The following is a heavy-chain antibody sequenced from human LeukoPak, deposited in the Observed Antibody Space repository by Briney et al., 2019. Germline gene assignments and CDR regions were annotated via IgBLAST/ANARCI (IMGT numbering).Heavy chain of an antibody. CDR3: AGPLTYYYDSSGYYLSY. V-gene: IGHV1-69*13. Sequence: GASVKVSCKASGYTFTSYAMNWVRQAPGQGLEWMGGIIPIFGTANYAQKFQGRVTITADESTSTAYMELSSLRSEDTAVYYCAGPLTYYYDSSGYYLSYWGQGTLVTVSS. D-gene: IGHD3-22*01. CDR2: IIPIFGTA. J-gene: IGHJ4*02. CDR1: GYTFTSYA.